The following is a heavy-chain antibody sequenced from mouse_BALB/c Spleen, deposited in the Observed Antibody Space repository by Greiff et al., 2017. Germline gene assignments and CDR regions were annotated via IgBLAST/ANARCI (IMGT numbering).Heavy chain of an antibody. V-gene: IGHV5-17*02. CDR1: GFTFSSFG. CDR3: ARDYYAMDY. J-gene: IGHJ4*01. Sequence: VQLKESGGDLVKPGGSLKLSCAASGFTFSSFGMHWVRQAPEKGLEWVAYISSGSSTIYYADTVKGRFTISRDNPKNTLFLQMTSLRSEDTAMYYCARDYYAMDYWGQGTSVTVSS. CDR2: ISSGSSTI.